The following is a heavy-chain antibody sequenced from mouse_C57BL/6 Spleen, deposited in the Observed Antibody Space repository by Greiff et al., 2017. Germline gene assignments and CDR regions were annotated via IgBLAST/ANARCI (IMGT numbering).Heavy chain of an antibody. CDR3: ARVTGEGYAMDY. CDR1: GFTFSDYG. CDR2: ISSGSSTI. Sequence: EVKLMESGGGLVKPGGSLKLSCAASGFTFSDYGMHWVRQAPEKGLEWVAYISSGSSTIYYADTVKGRFTISRDNAKNTLFLQMTSLRSEDTAMYYCARVTGEGYAMDYWGQGTSVTVSS. J-gene: IGHJ4*01. V-gene: IGHV5-17*01. D-gene: IGHD4-1*01.